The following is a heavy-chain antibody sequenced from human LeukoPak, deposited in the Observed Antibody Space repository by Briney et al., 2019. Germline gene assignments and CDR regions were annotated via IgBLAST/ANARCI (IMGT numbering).Heavy chain of an antibody. CDR1: GCTFSSYS. D-gene: IGHD4-23*01. CDR2: ISSSSTT. J-gene: IGHJ4*02. V-gene: IGHV3-48*02. Sequence: WGSLTLSCAASGCTFSSYSINWVRQAPGKGLEWVSYISSSSTTSYADSMQGRFTISRDNANNSLYLQMNSLRDEDTAGYYCARGGTSSSLAYWGQGTLVTVSS. CDR3: ARGGTSSSLAY.